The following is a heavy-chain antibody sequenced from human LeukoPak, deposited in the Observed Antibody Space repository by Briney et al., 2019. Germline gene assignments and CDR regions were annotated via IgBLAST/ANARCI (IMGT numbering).Heavy chain of an antibody. CDR2: IYNTGSS. D-gene: IGHD1-26*01. J-gene: IGHJ4*02. V-gene: IGHV4-39*01. CDR1: GVSISSSSCY. CDR3: ASLRPPVVGATWVDY. Sequence: SETLSLTCTVSGVSISSSSCYWGWLRQPPGKGLEWFGSIYNTGSSYYNPSLKSRGTISVDTSKNQFSLRLRSVTAADTAVYYCASLRPPVVGATWVDYWGQGILVTVSS.